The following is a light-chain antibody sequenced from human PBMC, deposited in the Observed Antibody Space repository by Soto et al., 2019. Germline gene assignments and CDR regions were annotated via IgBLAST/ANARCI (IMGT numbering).Light chain of an antibody. V-gene: IGKV3-15*01. Sequence: EIVMTQSPATLSVSPGERATLSCRASQSVSNNLAWYQQKHGQAPRLLFYGASTRATGIPARFSGSGSGTEFTLTISSLQSEEFAVYFCQQYNNWPRWAFGQGTKVDIK. J-gene: IGKJ1*01. CDR3: QQYNNWPRWA. CDR2: GAS. CDR1: QSVSNN.